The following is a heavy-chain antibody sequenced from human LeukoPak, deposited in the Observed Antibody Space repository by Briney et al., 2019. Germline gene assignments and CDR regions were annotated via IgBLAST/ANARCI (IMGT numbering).Heavy chain of an antibody. CDR1: GGSFSGYY. V-gene: IGHV4-34*01. CDR3: ARGTRRFSYYYYMDV. Sequence: SETLSLTCAVYGGSFSGYYWSWIRQPPGKGLEWIGEINHSGSTNYNPSLKSRVTISVDTSKNQFSLKLSSVTAADTAVYYCARGTRRFSYYYYMDVWGKGTTVTVSS. J-gene: IGHJ6*03. D-gene: IGHD3-3*01. CDR2: INHSGST.